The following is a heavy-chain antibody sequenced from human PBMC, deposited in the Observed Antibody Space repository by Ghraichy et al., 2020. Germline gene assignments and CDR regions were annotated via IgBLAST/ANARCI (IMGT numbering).Heavy chain of an antibody. J-gene: IGHJ4*02. CDR3: AREYSSGYRDLDY. V-gene: IGHV1-18*01. Sequence: ASVKVSCKASGSTFTSSGISWEREAPGQGLEWMGWISAYNGDTNYAQKLQGRVTMTTDTSTSTAYMELRSLRSDDTAVYYCAREYSSGYRDLDYWGQGTLVTVSS. CDR1: GSTFTSSG. CDR2: ISAYNGDT. D-gene: IGHD3-22*01.